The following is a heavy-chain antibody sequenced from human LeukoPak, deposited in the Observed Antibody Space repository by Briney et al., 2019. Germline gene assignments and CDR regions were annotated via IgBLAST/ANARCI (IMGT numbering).Heavy chain of an antibody. CDR2: INHSGST. V-gene: IGHV4-39*07. Sequence: PSETLSLTCTVSGGSISSSSYYWSWIRQPPGKGLEWIGEINHSGSTNYNPSLKSRVTISVDTSKNQFSLKLSSVTAADTAVYYCARVGLAAAGLNWGQGTLVTVSS. D-gene: IGHD6-13*01. J-gene: IGHJ4*02. CDR3: ARVGLAAAGLN. CDR1: GGSISSSSYY.